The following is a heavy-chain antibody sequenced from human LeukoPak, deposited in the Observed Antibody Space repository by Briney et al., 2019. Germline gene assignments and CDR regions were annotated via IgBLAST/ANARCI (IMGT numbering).Heavy chain of an antibody. V-gene: IGHV3-43*01. J-gene: IGHJ6*02. CDR2: ISWDGGST. CDR3: AKAVDTAMVLYYYGMDV. CDR1: GFTFDDYT. D-gene: IGHD5-18*01. Sequence: PGGSLRLSCAASGFTFDDYTMHWVRQAPGKGLEWVSLISWDGGSTYYADSVKGRFTISRDNSKNSLYLQTNSLRTEDTALYYCAKAVDTAMVLYYYGMDVWGQGTTVTVSS.